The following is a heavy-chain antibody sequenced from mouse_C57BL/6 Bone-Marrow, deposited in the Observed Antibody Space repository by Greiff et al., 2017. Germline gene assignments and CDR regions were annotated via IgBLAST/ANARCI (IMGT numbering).Heavy chain of an antibody. CDR1: GYSFTGYF. CDR3: ASHYYGSSYDDCDD. V-gene: IGHV1-20*01. Sequence: VQLQQSGPELVKPGDSVKISCKASGYSFTGYFMTWVMQSHGKSLEWIGRINPYNGDTFYNQKFKGKATLTVDKSSSTAYLELTSLTSEVSAVYYGASHYYGSSYDDCDDGGQGTTLSLL. CDR2: INPYNGDT. J-gene: IGHJ2*01. D-gene: IGHD1-1*01.